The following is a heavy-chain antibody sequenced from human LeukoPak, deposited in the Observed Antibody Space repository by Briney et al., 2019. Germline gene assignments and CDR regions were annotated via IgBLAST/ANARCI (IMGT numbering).Heavy chain of an antibody. CDR1: GFWFIIYW. V-gene: IGHV3-7*01. D-gene: IGHD3-3*01. Sequence: GGSLRLSCAASGFWFIIYWVSWVRQAPGKGLGWVANIKQDGSEKYYVDSVKGGFTLSRDNAKKSQYLEMNSLRAEDTAVYYCARRGYFEFWSGYFQRLEGWFDPWGQGTLVTVSS. CDR3: ARRGYFEFWSGYFQRLEGWFDP. CDR2: IKQDGSEK. J-gene: IGHJ5*02.